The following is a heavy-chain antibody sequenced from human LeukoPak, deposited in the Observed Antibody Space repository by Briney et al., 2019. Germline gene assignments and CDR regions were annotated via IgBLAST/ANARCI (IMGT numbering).Heavy chain of an antibody. Sequence: PGGSLRLSCEASGFTFSTYPMHWVRQAPDKGLEWVAMISHHGSNEYYADSVKGRFTISRDNSKNTLYLQTNNPRVEDTAIYYCARDHATSGYYPYFNSWGQGTLVTVSS. V-gene: IGHV3-30*14. CDR2: ISHHGSNE. J-gene: IGHJ4*02. CDR1: GFTFSTYP. D-gene: IGHD3-22*01. CDR3: ARDHATSGYYPYFNS.